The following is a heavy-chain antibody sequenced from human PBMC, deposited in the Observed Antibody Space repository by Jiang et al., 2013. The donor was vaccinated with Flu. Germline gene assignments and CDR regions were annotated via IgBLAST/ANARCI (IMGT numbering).Heavy chain of an antibody. CDR3: ARAPPNGNDAFDL. CDR1: GGSISTNGYS. D-gene: IGHD4/OR15-4a*01. CDR2: FYHSGST. Sequence: SGLVKPSQTLSLTCAVSGGSISTNGYSWSWIRQPPGKGLEWIGYFYHSGSTYYNRSLKSRVTMSVDRSKNQFSLNLTSVTAADTAVYYCARAPPNGNDAFDLWGQGTMVTVSS. J-gene: IGHJ3*01. V-gene: IGHV4-30-2*01.